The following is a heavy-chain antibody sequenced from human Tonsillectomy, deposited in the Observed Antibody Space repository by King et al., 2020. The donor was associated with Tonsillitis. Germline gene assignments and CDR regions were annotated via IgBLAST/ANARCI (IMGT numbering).Heavy chain of an antibody. CDR3: ARDDPAVAGTVLDY. Sequence: VQLQESGPGLVKPSETLSLTCTVSGGSISSGNYYWSWIRQPAGKGLEWIGRIYTSGSTNYSPSLKSRVTMSVDTSKNQFSLKVSSVTAADTAVYYCARDDPAVAGTVLDYWGPGTLVTVSS. CDR2: IYTSGST. CDR1: GGSISSGNYY. J-gene: IGHJ4*02. V-gene: IGHV4-61*02. D-gene: IGHD6-19*01.